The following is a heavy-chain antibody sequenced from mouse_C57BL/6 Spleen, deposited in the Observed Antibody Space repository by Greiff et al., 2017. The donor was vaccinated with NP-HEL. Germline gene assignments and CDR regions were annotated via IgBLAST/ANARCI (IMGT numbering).Heavy chain of an antibody. CDR3: ARHRGITTVGFAY. D-gene: IGHD1-1*01. J-gene: IGHJ3*01. V-gene: IGHV5-9*01. CDR1: GFTFSSYT. CDR2: ISGGGGNT. Sequence: EVQGVESGGGLVKPGGSLKLSCAASGFTFSSYTMSWVRQTPEKRLEWVATISGGGGNTYYPDSVKGRFTISRDNAKNTLYLQMSSLRSEDTALYYCARHRGITTVGFAYWGQGTLVTVSA.